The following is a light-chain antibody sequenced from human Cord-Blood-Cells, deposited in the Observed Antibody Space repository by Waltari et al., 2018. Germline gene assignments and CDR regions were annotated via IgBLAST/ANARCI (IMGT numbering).Light chain of an antibody. V-gene: IGKV3-11*01. CDR2: DAS. J-gene: IGKJ4*01. Sequence: IVLTQSPATLSLSTGERATLSCRASQSVSSYLAWYQQKPGQAPRLLIYDASNRATSIPARFSGSGSGTDFTLTISSLEPEDFAVYYCQQRSNWPTFGGGTKVEIK. CDR3: QQRSNWPT. CDR1: QSVSSY.